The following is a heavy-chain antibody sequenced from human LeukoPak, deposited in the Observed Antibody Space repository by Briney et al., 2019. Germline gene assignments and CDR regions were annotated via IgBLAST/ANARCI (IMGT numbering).Heavy chain of an antibody. CDR2: ISAYNGNT. Sequence: ASVKVSCKASGYTFTSYGISWVRQAPGQGLEWMGWISAYNGNTNYAQELQGRVTMTTDTSTSTAYMELRSLRSDDTAVYYCARDRLDYYDSSGYYGLDYWGQGTLVTVSS. CDR3: ARDRLDYYDSSGYYGLDY. CDR1: GYTFTSYG. J-gene: IGHJ4*02. V-gene: IGHV1-18*01. D-gene: IGHD3-22*01.